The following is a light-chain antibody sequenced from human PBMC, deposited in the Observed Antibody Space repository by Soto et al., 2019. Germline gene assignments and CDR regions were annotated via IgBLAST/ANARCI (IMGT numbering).Light chain of an antibody. V-gene: IGKV3-20*01. CDR1: QSISSSS. CDR3: QLYGGSHMFS. J-gene: IGKJ2*01. CDR2: AAS. Sequence: EMVLTQSPGTLSLSPGEGAALSCRTSQSISSSSLAWYQQKPGQAPSLLSYAASSRATGIPDRFSGSGSGTDFTLTISRLGPEDFAVYYCQLYGGSHMFSFGQGTKLEIK.